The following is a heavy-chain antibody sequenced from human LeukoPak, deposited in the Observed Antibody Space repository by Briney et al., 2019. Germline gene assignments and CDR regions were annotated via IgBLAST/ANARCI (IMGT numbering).Heavy chain of an antibody. CDR2: IYYSGST. CDR1: GGSISSYY. V-gene: IGHV4-59*01. Sequence: SSETLSLTCTVSGGSISSYYWSWIRQPSGKGLEWIGYIYYSGSTNYNPSLKSRVTISVDTSKNQFSLKLSSVTAADTAVYYCARSNPWTGYYYFDYWGQGTLVTVSS. D-gene: IGHD3/OR15-3a*01. CDR3: ARSNPWTGYYYFDY. J-gene: IGHJ4*02.